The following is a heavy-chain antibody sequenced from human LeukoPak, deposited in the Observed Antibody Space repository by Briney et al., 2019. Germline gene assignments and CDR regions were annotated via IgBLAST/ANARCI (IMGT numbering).Heavy chain of an antibody. Sequence: RGSLRLSCAASGFTFSSYGMHWVRQAPGKGLEWVSYISASSSTIYYADSVKGRFTISRDNAKKSLYLQMNSLRAEDTAVYYCARAYLYGSGKGVDYWGQGTPVTVSS. CDR1: GFTFSSYG. CDR3: ARAYLYGSGKGVDY. V-gene: IGHV3-48*01. J-gene: IGHJ4*02. CDR2: ISASSSTI. D-gene: IGHD3-10*01.